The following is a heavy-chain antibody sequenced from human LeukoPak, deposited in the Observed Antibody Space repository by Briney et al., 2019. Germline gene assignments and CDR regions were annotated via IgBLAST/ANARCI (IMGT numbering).Heavy chain of an antibody. Sequence: GASVKVSCKASGYTFTSYGISWVRQAPGQGLEWMGWISAYNGNTNYAQKLQGRVTMTTDTSTSTAYMELRSLRSDDTAVYYCARDPPYYYDSSKPLGARFGYWGQGTLVTVPS. D-gene: IGHD3-22*01. CDR3: ARDPPYYYDSSKPLGARFGY. J-gene: IGHJ4*02. CDR2: ISAYNGNT. V-gene: IGHV1-18*01. CDR1: GYTFTSYG.